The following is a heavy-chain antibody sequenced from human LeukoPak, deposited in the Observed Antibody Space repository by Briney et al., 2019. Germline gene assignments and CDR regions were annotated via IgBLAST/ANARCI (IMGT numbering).Heavy chain of an antibody. CDR3: AKGTMGRGFGY. CDR1: GFTFSSYA. Sequence: GGSLRLSCAASGFTFSSYAMNWVRQAPGKGLEWVSAISGSGGNTYYADSVKGRSTISRDNSKSTLYLQMNSLRAEDTAVYYCAKGTMGRGFGYWGQGTLVTVSS. V-gene: IGHV3-23*01. CDR2: ISGSGGNT. J-gene: IGHJ4*02. D-gene: IGHD3-10*01.